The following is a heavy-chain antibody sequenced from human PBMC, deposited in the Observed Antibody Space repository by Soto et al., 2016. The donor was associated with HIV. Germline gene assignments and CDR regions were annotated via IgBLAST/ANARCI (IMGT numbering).Heavy chain of an antibody. CDR1: GYTFTSYG. CDR3: ARDVADTMIVVRYYGMDV. CDR2: ISAYNGNT. D-gene: IGHD3-22*01. Sequence: QVQLVQSGAEVKKPGASVKVSCKASGYTFTSYGISWVRQAPGQGLEWMGWISAYNGNTNYVQNLQGRVTMTTDTSTSTAYMELRSLRSDDTAVYYCARDVADTMIVVRYYGMDVWGQGTTVTVSS. J-gene: IGHJ6*02. V-gene: IGHV1-18*01.